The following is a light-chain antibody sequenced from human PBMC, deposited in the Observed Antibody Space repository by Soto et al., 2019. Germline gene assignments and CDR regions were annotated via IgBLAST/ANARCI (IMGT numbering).Light chain of an antibody. CDR3: QQRSNWLWT. CDR1: QSVSNNY. J-gene: IGKJ1*01. CDR2: DAS. Sequence: IVLTQSPGTLSLSPGERATLSCRASQSVSNNYLAWYQQKPGQAPRLLIYDASNRATGIPARFSGSGSGTDFTLTISSLEPEDFAVYYCQQRSNWLWTFGQGTKVDIK. V-gene: IGKV3-11*01.